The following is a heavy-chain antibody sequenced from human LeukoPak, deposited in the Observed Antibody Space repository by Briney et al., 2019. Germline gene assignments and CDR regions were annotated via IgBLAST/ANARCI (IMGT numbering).Heavy chain of an antibody. CDR3: ATRGSGSYWAFSY. CDR1: GYIFTSYS. Sequence: WASVKVSCKASGYIFTSYSMHWVRRAPGQGLEWMGWMNPNSGNTGYAQKFQGRVTITRNTSISTAYMELSSLRSEDTAVYYCATRGSGSYWAFSYWGQGTLVTVSS. J-gene: IGHJ4*02. V-gene: IGHV1-8*03. D-gene: IGHD3-10*01. CDR2: MNPNSGNT.